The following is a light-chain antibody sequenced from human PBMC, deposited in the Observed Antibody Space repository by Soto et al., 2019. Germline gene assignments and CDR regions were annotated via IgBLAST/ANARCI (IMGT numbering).Light chain of an antibody. J-gene: IGKJ1*01. CDR2: GAS. Sequence: EIVLTQSPGTLSLSPGERATLSCRASQSVSSSYLDWYQQKPGQAPRLLIYGASSRATGIPDRFSGSGSGTAFTLTISRLEAEDFAVYYCQEYGSSPWTFGQGTKVEIK. CDR3: QEYGSSPWT. V-gene: IGKV3-20*01. CDR1: QSVSSSY.